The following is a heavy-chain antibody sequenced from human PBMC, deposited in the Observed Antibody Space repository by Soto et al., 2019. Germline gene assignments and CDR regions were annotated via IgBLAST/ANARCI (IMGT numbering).Heavy chain of an antibody. Sequence: SLRLSCAASGFTLSDYAMHWVRQAPGKGLEWGAVVSHDGRNTHYADSVKGRFTISRDSSKNTVSLEMTSLRAEDTAVYYCAKGGRQWLVTSDFNYWGQGALVTVSS. CDR3: AKGGRQWLVTSDFNY. CDR2: VSHDGRNT. J-gene: IGHJ4*02. CDR1: GFTLSDYA. V-gene: IGHV3-30*18. D-gene: IGHD6-19*01.